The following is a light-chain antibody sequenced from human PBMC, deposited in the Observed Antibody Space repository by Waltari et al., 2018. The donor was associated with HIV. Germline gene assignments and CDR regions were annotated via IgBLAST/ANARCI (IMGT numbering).Light chain of an antibody. CDR1: QSVTSSY. CDR3: QHYGSSL. Sequence: EIVLTQSPGTLSLSPGERATRSCRASQSVTSSYLAWYQQKPGRAPRPLIYAASSRATGSPDRFSGIGSGTDFTLTISRLEPEDFAVYYCQHYGSSLFGPGTKVDIK. V-gene: IGKV3-20*01. J-gene: IGKJ3*01. CDR2: AAS.